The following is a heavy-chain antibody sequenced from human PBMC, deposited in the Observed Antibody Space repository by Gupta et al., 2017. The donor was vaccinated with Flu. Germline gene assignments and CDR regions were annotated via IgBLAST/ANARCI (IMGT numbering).Heavy chain of an antibody. CDR2: IDPNSGAT. J-gene: IGHJ4*02. CDR1: GYPFTVYA. Sequence: QVQLVQSGAEVKKPGASVKVSCKASGYPFTVYAMHWVRQAPGQGLEWMGWIDPNSGATNLAQKFQGRVTMTRDTSISTTYMELSRLTSDDTAVYYCARDTSFEGDYWGQGTLVSVSS. CDR3: ARDTSFEGDY. V-gene: IGHV1-2*02.